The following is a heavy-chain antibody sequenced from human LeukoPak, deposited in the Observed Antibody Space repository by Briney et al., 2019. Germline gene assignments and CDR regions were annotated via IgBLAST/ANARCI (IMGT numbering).Heavy chain of an antibody. CDR1: GGSFSGYY. V-gene: IGHV4-34*01. Sequence: PSETLSLTCAVYGGSFSGYYWSWIRQPPGKGLEWIGEINHSGSTNYNPSLKSRATISVDTSKNQFSLKLSSVTAADTAVYYCARVGSYCSSTSCPTTGGARGPYYYYGMDVWGKGTTVTVSS. CDR2: INHSGST. D-gene: IGHD2-2*01. J-gene: IGHJ6*04. CDR3: ARVGSYCSSTSCPTTGGARGPYYYYGMDV.